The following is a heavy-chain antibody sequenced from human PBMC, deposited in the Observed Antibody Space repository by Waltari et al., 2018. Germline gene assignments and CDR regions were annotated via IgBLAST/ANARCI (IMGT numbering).Heavy chain of an antibody. J-gene: IGHJ4*02. D-gene: IGHD2-21*01. Sequence: QVQLQQWGAGLLKPSETLSLTCAVYGASLSGYSWSWIRQPPGRGLEWIGEIDQSGTTNYNPSLKSRVTMSVATSKSQFSLRLSSVTAADTAVYYCARSIPRSDFWGQGALVTVSS. V-gene: IGHV4-34*02. CDR3: ARSIPRSDF. CDR2: IDQSGTT. CDR1: GASLSGYS.